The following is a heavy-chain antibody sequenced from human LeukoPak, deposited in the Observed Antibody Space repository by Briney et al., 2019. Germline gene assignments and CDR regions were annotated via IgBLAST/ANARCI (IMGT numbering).Heavy chain of an antibody. Sequence: SVKVSCKASGGTFTSYAISWVRQAPGQGLEWMGGIIPIIGTANYAQKFQGRVTITADESTSTAYMELSSLRSEDTAVYYCARGLVRGVHYYFDYWGQGTLVTVSS. J-gene: IGHJ4*02. D-gene: IGHD3-10*01. V-gene: IGHV1-69*13. CDR1: GGTFTSYA. CDR3: ARGLVRGVHYYFDY. CDR2: IIPIIGTA.